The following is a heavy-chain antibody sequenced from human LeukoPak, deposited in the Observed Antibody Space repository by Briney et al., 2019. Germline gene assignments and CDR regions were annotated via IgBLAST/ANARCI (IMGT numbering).Heavy chain of an antibody. CDR1: GHTFTSYG. CDR2: ISAYNGNT. J-gene: IGHJ4*02. V-gene: IGHV1-18*01. D-gene: IGHD2-2*01. Sequence: ASVKVSCKASGHTFTSYGISWVRQAPGQGLEWMGWISAYNGNTNYAQKLQGRVTMTTDTSTSTAYMELRSLRSDDTAVYYCARDDCSSTSCYPPFDYWGQGTLVTVSS. CDR3: ARDDCSSTSCYPPFDY.